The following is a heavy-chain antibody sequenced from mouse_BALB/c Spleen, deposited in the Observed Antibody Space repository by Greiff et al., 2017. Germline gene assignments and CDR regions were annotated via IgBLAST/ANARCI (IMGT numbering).Heavy chain of an antibody. J-gene: IGHJ3*01. V-gene: IGHV14-3*02. CDR1: GFNIKDTY. CDR2: IDPANGNT. Sequence: VQLQQSGAELVKPGASVKLSCTASGFNIKDTYMHWVKQRPEQGLEWIGRIDPANGNTKNDPKFQGKATITADTSSNTAYLQLSSLTSEDTAVYYCARGDDGYYVWFAYWGQGTLVTVSA. CDR3: ARGDDGYYVWFAY. D-gene: IGHD2-3*01.